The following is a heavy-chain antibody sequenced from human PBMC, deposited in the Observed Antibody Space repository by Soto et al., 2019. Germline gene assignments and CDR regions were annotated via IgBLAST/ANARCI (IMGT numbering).Heavy chain of an antibody. Sequence: SGPTLVNPTQTLTLTCTFSGFSLSTSGMCVSWIRPPPGKALEWLALIDWDDDKYYSTSLKTRLTISKDTSKNQVVLTMTNMDPVDTATYYCARLVGATDHYYYYGMDVWGQGTTVTVSS. CDR1: GFSLSTSGMC. CDR3: ARLVGATDHYYYYGMDV. D-gene: IGHD1-26*01. J-gene: IGHJ6*02. CDR2: IDWDDDK. V-gene: IGHV2-70*01.